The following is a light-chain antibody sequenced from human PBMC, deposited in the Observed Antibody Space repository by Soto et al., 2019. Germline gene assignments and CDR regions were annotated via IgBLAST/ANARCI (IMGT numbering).Light chain of an antibody. CDR2: DAS. Sequence: EIVLTQSPATLSLSPGERATLSCRASQSVSNYLAWYQQKPGQAPRLLIYDASNRATGIPARFSGSGSGTDFTHTISSRQPEDFAVYYCQHRSNWYTFGQGTKLEI. CDR1: QSVSNY. V-gene: IGKV3-11*01. CDR3: QHRSNWYT. J-gene: IGKJ2*01.